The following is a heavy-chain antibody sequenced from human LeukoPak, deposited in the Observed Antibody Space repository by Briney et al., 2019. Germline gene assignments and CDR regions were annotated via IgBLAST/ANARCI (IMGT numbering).Heavy chain of an antibody. V-gene: IGHV4-4*07. CDR3: ARSIAAAWAFDY. J-gene: IGHJ4*02. CDR1: GGSISSYY. D-gene: IGHD6-13*01. CDR2: IYTSGST. Sequence: SDTLSLTCTVSGGSISSYYWSWIRQPAGKGLEWIGRIYTSGSTNYNPSLKSRVTMSVDTSKNQFSLKLSSVTAADTAVYCCARSIAAAWAFDYWGQGTLVTVSS.